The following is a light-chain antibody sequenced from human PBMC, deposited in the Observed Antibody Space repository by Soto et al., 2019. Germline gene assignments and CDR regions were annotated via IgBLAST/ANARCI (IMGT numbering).Light chain of an antibody. CDR2: DVS. CDR3: CSYAGSYTYWV. J-gene: IGLJ3*02. CDR1: SSDVGGYNY. V-gene: IGLV2-11*01. Sequence: QSVLTQPRSVSGSPGQSVTISRTGTSSDVGGYNYVSWYQQHPGKAPKLMIYDVSKRPSGVPDRFSGSKSGNTASLTISGLQAEDEADYYCCSYAGSYTYWVFGGGTKLTVL.